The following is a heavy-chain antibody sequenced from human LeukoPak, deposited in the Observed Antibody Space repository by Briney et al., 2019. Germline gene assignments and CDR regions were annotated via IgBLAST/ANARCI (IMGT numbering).Heavy chain of an antibody. D-gene: IGHD3-22*01. CDR2: ISYDGSNK. J-gene: IGHJ4*02. CDR3: ARGGPDYYDSSGYRY. CDR1: GFTFSSYA. V-gene: IGHV3-30-3*01. Sequence: HTGGSLRLSCAASGFTFSSYAMHWVRQAPGKGLEWVAVISYDGSNKYYADSVKGRFTISRDNSKNTLYLQMNSLRAEDTAVYYCARGGPDYYDSSGYRYWGQGTLVTVSS.